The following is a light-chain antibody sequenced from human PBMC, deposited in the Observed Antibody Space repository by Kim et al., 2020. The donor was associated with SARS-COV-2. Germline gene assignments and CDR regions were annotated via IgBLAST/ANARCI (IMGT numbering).Light chain of an antibody. V-gene: IGKV2-28*01. CDR3: MQALQYPRS. J-gene: IGKJ2*03. CDR1: QRRLHTNHVNY. CDR2: RCS. Sequence: PSSISCRSSQRRLHTNHVNYLDCYLQKPGPSPQVLISRCSTRAAGVPDRFSGSGSGTDFTLTISRVEAEDVGVYYCMQALQYPRSFGQGTKLEI.